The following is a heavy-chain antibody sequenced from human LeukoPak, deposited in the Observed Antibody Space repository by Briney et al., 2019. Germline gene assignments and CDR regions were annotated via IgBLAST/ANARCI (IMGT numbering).Heavy chain of an antibody. CDR1: GFTFDDHG. D-gene: IGHD3-3*01. V-gene: IGHV3-20*04. CDR3: ARVGDFYYYYMDV. J-gene: IGHJ6*03. Sequence: RPGGSLRLSCAASGFTFDDHGMTWVRQAPGKGLEGVSGITWNGGTTGYADSVRGRFTISRDNAKNSLYLQMNSLRAEDTAVYYCARVGDFYYYYMDVWGKGTTVTVSS. CDR2: ITWNGGTT.